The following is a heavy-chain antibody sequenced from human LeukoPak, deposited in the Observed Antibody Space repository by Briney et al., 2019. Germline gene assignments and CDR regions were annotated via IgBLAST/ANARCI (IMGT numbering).Heavy chain of an antibody. CDR2: IHYTGRT. CDR1: GGSISGSSYH. Sequence: SATLSLTCTVSGGSISGSSYHWAWIRQPPGKGLEWIASIHYTGRTNYSPTLQSRVTISVDMSQNHFSLKVNSVTAADTAIYYCATHRTNNYGSGQPFDSWGQGTLVTVSS. J-gene: IGHJ4*02. V-gene: IGHV4-39*01. CDR3: ATHRTNNYGSGQPFDS. D-gene: IGHD3-10*01.